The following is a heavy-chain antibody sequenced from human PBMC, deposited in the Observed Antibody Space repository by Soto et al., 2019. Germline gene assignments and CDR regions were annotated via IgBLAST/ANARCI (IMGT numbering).Heavy chain of an antibody. CDR1: GGSFSGYY. CDR2: INHSGST. D-gene: IGHD2-2*01. J-gene: IGHJ4*02. V-gene: IGHV4-34*01. CDR3: ARGVNYCSSTSCYHFDY. Sequence: PSETLSLTCAVYGGSFSGYYWSWIRQPPGKGLEWIGEINHSGSTNYNPSLKSRDNISEGTSKNQFSLKLSSVTAADTAVYYCARGVNYCSSTSCYHFDYWGQGTLVTVSS.